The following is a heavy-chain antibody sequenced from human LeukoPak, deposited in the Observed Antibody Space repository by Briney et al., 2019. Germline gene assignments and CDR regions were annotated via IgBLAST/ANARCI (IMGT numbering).Heavy chain of an antibody. Sequence: ASVKVSCKASGGTFISYAISWVRQAPGQGLEWMGGIIPIFGTANYAQKFQGRVTITADESTSTAYMELSSLRSEDTAVYYCARGSSAVTTWRDIDYWGQGTLVTVSS. V-gene: IGHV1-69*13. D-gene: IGHD4-17*01. J-gene: IGHJ4*02. CDR1: GGTFISYA. CDR2: IIPIFGTA. CDR3: ARGSSAVTTWRDIDY.